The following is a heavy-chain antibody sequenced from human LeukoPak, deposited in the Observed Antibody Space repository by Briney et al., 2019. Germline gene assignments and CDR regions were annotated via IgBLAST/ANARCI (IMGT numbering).Heavy chain of an antibody. J-gene: IGHJ4*02. D-gene: IGHD6-6*01. Sequence: GESLKISCQGSGYSFTTYWIGWVRQVPGEGLEWMGIIQPGNPDIRYSPSFQGQVTISADQSITTAYLQWSSLKASDTAIYYCARHEARSSWGTVDYWGLGTLVTVSS. CDR3: ARHEARSSWGTVDY. CDR1: GYSFTTYW. CDR2: IQPGNPDI. V-gene: IGHV5-51*01.